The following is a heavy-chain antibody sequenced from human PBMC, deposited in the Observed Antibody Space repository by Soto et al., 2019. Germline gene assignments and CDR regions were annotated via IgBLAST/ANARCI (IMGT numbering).Heavy chain of an antibody. CDR1: GGSFSGYY. D-gene: IGHD4-17*01. J-gene: IGHJ6*02. CDR3: ARAQVATVTTFYYYGMDV. CDR2: INHSGST. V-gene: IGHV4-34*01. Sequence: PSETLSLTCAVYGGSFSGYYWSWIRQPPGKGLEWIGEINHSGSTNYNPSLKSRVTISVDTSKNQFSLKLSSVTAADTAVYYCARAQVATVTTFYYYGMDVWGHGTTVTVSS.